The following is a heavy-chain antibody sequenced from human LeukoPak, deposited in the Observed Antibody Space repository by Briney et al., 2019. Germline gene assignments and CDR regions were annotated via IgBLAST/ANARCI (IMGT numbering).Heavy chain of an antibody. Sequence: ASVKVSCKASGGTFCSYAISWVRQAPGQGLEWTGGIIPIFGTANYAQKFQGRVTITADESTSTAYMELSSLRSEDTAVYYCARYDSSGYYFDYWGQGTLVTVSS. V-gene: IGHV1-69*01. CDR2: IIPIFGTA. J-gene: IGHJ4*02. CDR1: GGTFCSYA. D-gene: IGHD3-22*01. CDR3: ARYDSSGYYFDY.